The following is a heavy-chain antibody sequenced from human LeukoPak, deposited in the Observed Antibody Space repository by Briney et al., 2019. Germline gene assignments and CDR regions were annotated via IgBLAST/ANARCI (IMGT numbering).Heavy chain of an antibody. D-gene: IGHD5-12*01. J-gene: IGHJ4*02. CDR3: ARHVTSGYDWDDY. Sequence: SETLSLTCTVSGGSISSGDYYWSWIRQPPGKGLEWIGYIYYSGSTYYNPSLKSRVTISVDTSKNQFSLKLSSVTAADTAVYYCARHVTSGYDWDDYWGQGTLVTVSS. CDR1: GGSISSGDYY. CDR2: IYYSGST. V-gene: IGHV4-30-4*01.